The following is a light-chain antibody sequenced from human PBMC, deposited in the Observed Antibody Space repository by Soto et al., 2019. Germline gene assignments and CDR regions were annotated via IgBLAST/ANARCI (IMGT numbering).Light chain of an antibody. CDR3: LQGTLWPYT. J-gene: IGKJ2*01. Sequence: DVVMTQSPLSLPVTLGQPASISCKSSQSLVYSDGNTYLTWFQQRPGQSPRRLIYKVSNRDSGVPDRFSGSGSGTDFTLKISSVEAEDVGVDYCLQGTLWPYTFVQGTKREIK. CDR1: QSLVYSDGNTY. V-gene: IGKV2-30*01. CDR2: KVS.